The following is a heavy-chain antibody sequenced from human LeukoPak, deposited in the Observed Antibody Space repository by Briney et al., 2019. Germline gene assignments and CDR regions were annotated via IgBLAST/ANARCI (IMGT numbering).Heavy chain of an antibody. CDR2: ISDIGSI. V-gene: IGHV4-59*08. Sequence: ESGPTLVKPSETLSLTCTVSGGSISSYYWSWIRQPPGKGLEWIAYISDIGSINYNPSLKSRVTISLDTSKNQFSLKLSSVIAADTAVYYCAGHHPRNTVDFWGQGTLVTVSS. CDR1: GGSISSYY. D-gene: IGHD2/OR15-2a*01. CDR3: AGHHPRNTVDF. J-gene: IGHJ4*02.